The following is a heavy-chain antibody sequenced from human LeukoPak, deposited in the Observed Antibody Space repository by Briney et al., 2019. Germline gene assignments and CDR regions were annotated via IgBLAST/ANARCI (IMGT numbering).Heavy chain of an antibody. J-gene: IGHJ4*02. CDR2: INPNSGGT. CDR3: ARAAYYYDFDY. D-gene: IGHD3-22*01. V-gene: IGHV1-2*04. Sequence: ASVKVSCKASGYTFTGYYMHWVRQAPGQGLEWMGWINPNSGGTNYAQKFQGWVTMTRDTSISTAYMELRSLRSDDTAVYYCARAAYYYDFDYWGQGTLVTVSS. CDR1: GYTFTGYY.